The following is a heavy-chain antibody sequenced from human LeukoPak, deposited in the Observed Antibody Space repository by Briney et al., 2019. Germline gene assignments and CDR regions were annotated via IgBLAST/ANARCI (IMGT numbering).Heavy chain of an antibody. CDR1: GGSIDITNY. CDR3: TRESRPFCPFAY. J-gene: IGHJ4*02. Sequence: PSETLSLTCGVSGGSIDITNYWSWDRQAPGEGLEWIGETSHGETTNYNPSLRSRVAMPWDRANHQSSLSLTSVAAADTAVYYCTRESRPFCPFAYWGQGVPGTVSS. V-gene: IGHV4-4*02. D-gene: IGHD2-2*01. CDR2: TSHGETT.